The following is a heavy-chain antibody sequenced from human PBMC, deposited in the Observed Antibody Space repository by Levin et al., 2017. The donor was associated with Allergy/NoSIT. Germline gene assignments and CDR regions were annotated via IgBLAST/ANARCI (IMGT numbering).Heavy chain of an antibody. Sequence: PGGSLRLSCAASGFTLSSYWMHWVRQAPGKGLVWVSRISSDGSTTNYADSVKGRFIISRDNAGNTLYLQMNSLRAEDTAVYYCAGALIVGATSGGDYWGQGTLVTVSS. V-gene: IGHV3-74*01. J-gene: IGHJ4*02. CDR1: GFTLSSYW. D-gene: IGHD1-26*01. CDR2: ISSDGSTT. CDR3: AGALIVGATSGGDY.